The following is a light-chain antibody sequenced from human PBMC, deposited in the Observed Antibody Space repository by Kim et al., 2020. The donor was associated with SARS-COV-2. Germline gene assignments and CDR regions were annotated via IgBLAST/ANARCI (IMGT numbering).Light chain of an antibody. CDR2: GAS. CDR3: QHYGSSTTWT. CDR1: QSVSSSY. J-gene: IGKJ1*01. V-gene: IGKV3-20*01. Sequence: EIVLTQSPGTLSLSPGERATLSCRASQSVSSSYLTWYQQKPGQAPRLLIYGASSRATGIPYRFSGSGSGTDFTLTISRLEPEDFAVYYCQHYGSSTTWTFGQGTKVDIK.